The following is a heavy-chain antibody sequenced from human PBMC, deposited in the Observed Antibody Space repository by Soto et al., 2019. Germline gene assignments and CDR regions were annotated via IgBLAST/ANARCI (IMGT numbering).Heavy chain of an antibody. CDR3: ARDDDGDNADDGFDI. J-gene: IGHJ3*02. Sequence: QVQLQESGPGLVKPSQTLSLTCTVSGDSISSGGYYWSWIRQHPGKGLEWIGYIYYSGSTYYNPSLKSRVTISVDTSKNQCSLKLSSVTAADTAVYYCARDDDGDNADDGFDIWGQGTMVTVSS. CDR2: IYYSGST. CDR1: GDSISSGGYY. D-gene: IGHD4-17*01. V-gene: IGHV4-31*03.